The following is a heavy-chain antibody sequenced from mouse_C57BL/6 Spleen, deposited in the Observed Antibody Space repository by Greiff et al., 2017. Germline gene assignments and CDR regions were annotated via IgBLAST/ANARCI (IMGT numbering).Heavy chain of an antibody. V-gene: IGHV1-59*01. CDR1: GYTFTSYW. CDR2: IDPSDSYT. D-gene: IGHD6-5*01. J-gene: IGHJ4*01. Sequence: QVQLQQPGAELVRPGTSVKLSCKASGYTFTSYWMHWVKQRPGQGLEWIGVIDPSDSYTNYNQKFKGKATLTVDTSSSTAYMQLSSLTSEDSAVYYCARSYDYYAMDYWGQGTSVTVSS. CDR3: ARSYDYYAMDY.